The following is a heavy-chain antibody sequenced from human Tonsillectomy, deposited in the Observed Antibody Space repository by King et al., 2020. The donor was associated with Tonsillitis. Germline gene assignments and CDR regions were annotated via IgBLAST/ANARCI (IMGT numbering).Heavy chain of an antibody. CDR1: GGTFSSYA. Sequence: VQLVQSGAEVKKPGSSVKVSCKASGGTFSSYAISWVRQAPGQGLEWMGGIIPIFDAANYAQKFQGRVTITADEFTSTAHMELSSLSSEDTAVYYCARGIRYSSGGFQSYYFDYWGQGTLVTVSS. V-gene: IGHV1-69*01. J-gene: IGHJ4*02. D-gene: IGHD6-19*01. CDR2: IIPIFDAA. CDR3: ARGIRYSSGGFQSYYFDY.